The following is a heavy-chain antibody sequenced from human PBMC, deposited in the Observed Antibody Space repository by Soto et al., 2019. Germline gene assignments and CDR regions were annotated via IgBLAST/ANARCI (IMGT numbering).Heavy chain of an antibody. CDR2: IYYSGST. CDR3: ARVDYDILTGSHRFDY. CDR1: GGSISSGDYY. Sequence: SETLSLTCTVSGGSISSGDYYWSWIRQPPGKGLEWIGYIYYSGSTYYNPSLKSRVTISVDTSKNQFSLKLSSVTAADTAVYYCARVDYDILTGSHRFDYWGQGTLVTVSS. J-gene: IGHJ4*02. D-gene: IGHD3-9*01. V-gene: IGHV4-30-4*01.